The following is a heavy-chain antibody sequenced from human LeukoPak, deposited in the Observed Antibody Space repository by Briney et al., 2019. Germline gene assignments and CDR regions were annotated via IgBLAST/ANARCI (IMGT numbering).Heavy chain of an antibody. CDR3: AGTNHGDYYYYYGMDV. V-gene: IGHV4-59*01. J-gene: IGHJ6*02. Sequence: SETLSLTCAVYGGSFSGYYWSWIRQPPGKGLEWIGYMYYSGSTNHNPSLKSRVTISVDTFKNQFSLKLSSVTAADTAVYYCAGTNHGDYYYYYGMDVWGQGTTVTVSS. D-gene: IGHD2-8*01. CDR2: MYYSGST. CDR1: GGSFSGYY.